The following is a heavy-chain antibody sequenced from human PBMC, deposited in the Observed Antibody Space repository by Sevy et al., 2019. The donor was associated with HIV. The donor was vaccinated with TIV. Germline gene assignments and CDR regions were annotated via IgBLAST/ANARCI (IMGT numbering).Heavy chain of an antibody. CDR2: ISGSGGST. D-gene: IGHD6-6*01. V-gene: IGHV3-23*01. CDR3: AKGGMSIAARPDDY. CDR1: GFTFSSYA. Sequence: GGSLRLSCAASGFTFSSYAMSWVRQAPGKGLEWVSAISGSGGSTYYAYSVKGRFTISRDNSKNTLYLQMNSLRAEDTAVYYCAKGGMSIAARPDDYWGQGTLVTVSS. J-gene: IGHJ4*02.